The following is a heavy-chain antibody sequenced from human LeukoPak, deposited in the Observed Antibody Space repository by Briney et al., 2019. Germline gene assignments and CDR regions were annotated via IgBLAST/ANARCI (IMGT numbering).Heavy chain of an antibody. Sequence: GGSLRLSCVVSDFSFNRYLMHWVRQAPGKGLEWVTSISDDGTNKYYSDSVRGRFTISRDNSKSTLYLQMDSLRIEDTSMYYCVRGLWTAMGAGAYWGQGTLVAVSS. D-gene: IGHD5-18*01. CDR2: ISDDGTNK. CDR3: VRGLWTAMGAGAY. CDR1: DFSFNRYL. V-gene: IGHV3-30-3*01. J-gene: IGHJ4*02.